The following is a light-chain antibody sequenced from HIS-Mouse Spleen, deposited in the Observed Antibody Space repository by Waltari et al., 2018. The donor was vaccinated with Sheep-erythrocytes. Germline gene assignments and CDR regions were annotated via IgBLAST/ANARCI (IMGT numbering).Light chain of an antibody. Sequence: DIQMTQSPSSLSASVGDRVTITCRASQSISSSLNWYQQKPGKAPKLLNYAASSLQSGVPSRFSGSGSGTDFTLTISSLQPEDFATYYCQQSYSTPPLTFGGGTKVEIK. CDR3: QQSYSTPPLT. CDR1: QSISSS. V-gene: IGKV1-39*01. CDR2: AAS. J-gene: IGKJ4*01.